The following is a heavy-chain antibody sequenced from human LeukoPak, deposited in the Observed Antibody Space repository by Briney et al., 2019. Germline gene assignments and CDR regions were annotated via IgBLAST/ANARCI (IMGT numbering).Heavy chain of an antibody. Sequence: SGGSLRLSCAASGSGFSFSDYYMTWIRQAPGKGLEWVSYISSSGTTIYYADSVKGRFTISRDNAKNSLYLQMSSLRAEDTAFYYCARAAGGQQFILGWFDPWGQGTLVTVSS. V-gene: IGHV3-11*01. CDR3: ARAAGGQQFILGWFDP. CDR1: GFSFSDYY. CDR2: ISSSGTTI. J-gene: IGHJ5*02. D-gene: IGHD6-13*01.